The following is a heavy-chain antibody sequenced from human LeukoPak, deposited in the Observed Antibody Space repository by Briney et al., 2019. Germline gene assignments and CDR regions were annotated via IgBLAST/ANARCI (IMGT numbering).Heavy chain of an antibody. Sequence: GGSLRLSCAASGFTFSSYSMNWVRQAPGKGLEWVSSISSSSSYIYYADSVKGRFTISRDNAKNSLYLQMNSLRAEDTAVYYCARDASRDYYDSSGSRYFQHWGQGTLVTVSS. D-gene: IGHD3-22*01. CDR3: ARDASRDYYDSSGSRYFQH. J-gene: IGHJ1*01. V-gene: IGHV3-21*01. CDR2: ISSSSSYI. CDR1: GFTFSSYS.